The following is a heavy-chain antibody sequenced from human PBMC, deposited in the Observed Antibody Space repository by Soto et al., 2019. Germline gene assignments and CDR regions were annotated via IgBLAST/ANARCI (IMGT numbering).Heavy chain of an antibody. CDR1: GGTFSRYV. J-gene: IGHJ6*02. CDR3: ARDGRITIFGVVIGPERPYGMDV. CDR2: IIPIFGTA. V-gene: IGHV1-69*13. Sequence: SLKVSCKGSGGTFSRYVISWVRQATGQGLEWMGGIIPIFGTANYAQKFQGRVTITADESTSTAYMELSSLRSEDTAVYYCARDGRITIFGVVIGPERPYGMDVWGQGTTVTVPS. D-gene: IGHD3-3*01.